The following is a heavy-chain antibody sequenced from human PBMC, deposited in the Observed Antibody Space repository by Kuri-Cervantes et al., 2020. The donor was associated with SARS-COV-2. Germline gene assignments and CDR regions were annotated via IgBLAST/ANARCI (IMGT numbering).Heavy chain of an antibody. CDR3: ARDKPLYDFWSGRDDAFDI. D-gene: IGHD3-3*01. V-gene: IGHV1-3*02. Sequence: ASVKVSCKASGYTFTSYAMHWVRQAPGQRLEWMGWSNAGNGNTKYSQEFQGRVTITRDTSASTAYMELSRLRSDDTAVYYCARDKPLYDFWSGRDDAFDIWGQGTMVTVSS. CDR1: GYTFTSYA. CDR2: SNAGNGNT. J-gene: IGHJ3*02.